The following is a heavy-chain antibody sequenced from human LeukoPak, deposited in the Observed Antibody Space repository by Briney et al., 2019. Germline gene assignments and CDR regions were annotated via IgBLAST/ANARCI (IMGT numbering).Heavy chain of an antibody. V-gene: IGHV4-34*01. Sequence: SETLSLTCAVYGGSFSGYYWSWIRQPPGKGLEWIGEINHSGSTNYNPSLKSRVTISVDTSKNQFSLKLSSVTAADTAVYYCARDEVSYDSSGYKPFDYWGQGTLVTVSS. CDR1: GGSFSGYY. CDR3: ARDEVSYDSSGYKPFDY. CDR2: INHSGST. D-gene: IGHD3-22*01. J-gene: IGHJ4*02.